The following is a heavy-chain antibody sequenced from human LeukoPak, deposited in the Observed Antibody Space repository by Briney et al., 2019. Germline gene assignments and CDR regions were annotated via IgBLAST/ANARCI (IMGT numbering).Heavy chain of an antibody. CDR3: ARERWYYDSSGYSNSSYYMDV. CDR2: IYSGGST. CDR1: GFTVSSNY. J-gene: IGHJ6*03. V-gene: IGHV3-66*02. D-gene: IGHD3-22*01. Sequence: PGGSLRLSCAASGFTVSSNYMRWVRQAPGKGLEWVSVIYSGGSTYYADSVKGRSTISRDNSTNTLYLQMNSLRADDTAVYYCARERWYYDSSGYSNSSYYMDVWGKGTPVTVSS.